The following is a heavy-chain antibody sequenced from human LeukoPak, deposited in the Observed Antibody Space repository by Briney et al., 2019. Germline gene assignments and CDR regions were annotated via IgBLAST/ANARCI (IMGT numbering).Heavy chain of an antibody. V-gene: IGHV3-30*18. CDR3: AKDKTTVTTGGLDY. Sequence: VRSLRLSCAASVFTFSNYGMHWVRQAPGTGLEGVAVIWYGGSNKYYADSVKGRFTISRDNSKNTLYLQMNSLRAEDTAVYYCAKDKTTVTTGGLDYWGQGTLVTVSS. CDR1: VFTFSNYG. CDR2: IWYGGSNK. D-gene: IGHD4-11*01. J-gene: IGHJ4*02.